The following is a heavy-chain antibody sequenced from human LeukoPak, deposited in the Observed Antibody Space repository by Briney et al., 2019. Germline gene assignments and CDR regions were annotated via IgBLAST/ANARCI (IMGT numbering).Heavy chain of an antibody. Sequence: ASVKVSCKASGYTFTSYDINWVRQATGQGLEWMGWMNPNSGNTGYAQKFQGRVTITRNTSISTAYMGLSSLRSEDTAVYYCARGVVATKFALDWFDPWGQGTLVTVSS. CDR1: GYTFTSYD. V-gene: IGHV1-8*03. D-gene: IGHD2-15*01. CDR3: ARGVVATKFALDWFDP. J-gene: IGHJ5*02. CDR2: MNPNSGNT.